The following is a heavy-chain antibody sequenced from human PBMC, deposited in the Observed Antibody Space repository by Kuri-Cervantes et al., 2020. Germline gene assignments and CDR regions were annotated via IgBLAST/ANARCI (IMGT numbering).Heavy chain of an antibody. D-gene: IGHD3-22*01. CDR1: GYTFTGYY. Sequence: ASVKVSCKASGYTFTGYYMHWVRQAPGQGLEWMGWINPNSGGTNYAQKFQGWVTMTRDTSISTAYMELSRLRSDDTAVYYCARAAPYYDSSGVDETDDAFDIWGQGTMVTVSS. J-gene: IGHJ3*02. CDR3: ARAAPYYDSSGVDETDDAFDI. CDR2: INPNSGGT. V-gene: IGHV1-2*04.